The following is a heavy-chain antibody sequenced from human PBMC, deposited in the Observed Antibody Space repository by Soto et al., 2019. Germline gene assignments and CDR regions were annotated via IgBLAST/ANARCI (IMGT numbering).Heavy chain of an antibody. J-gene: IGHJ5*02. CDR2: IYYSGST. V-gene: IGHV4-39*01. D-gene: IGHD1-26*01. CDR3: ATQEVGGSYVYTFDP. Sequence: PSETLSLTCTVSGDSISSSSYYWGWIRQPPGKGLEWIGSIYYSGSTYYNPSLKSRVTISVDTSKNQFSLKLSSVTAADTAVYYCATQEVGGSYVYTFDPWGQGTLVTVSS. CDR1: GDSISSSSYY.